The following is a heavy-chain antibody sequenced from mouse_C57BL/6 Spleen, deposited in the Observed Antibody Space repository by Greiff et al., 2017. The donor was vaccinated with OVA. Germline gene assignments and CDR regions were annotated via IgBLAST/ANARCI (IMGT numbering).Heavy chain of an antibody. CDR3: ARNRDYDEGAMDY. J-gene: IGHJ4*01. CDR1: GFSLTSYG. Sequence: VQLVESGPGLVQPSQSLSIPCTVSGFSLTSYGVHWVRQSPGKGLEWLGVIWSGGSTDYNAAFIYSLSISKDNSKSKVFFKMNSLQADDTAIYDCARNRDYDEGAMDYWGQGTSVTVSS. D-gene: IGHD2-4*01. CDR2: IWSGGST. V-gene: IGHV2-2*01.